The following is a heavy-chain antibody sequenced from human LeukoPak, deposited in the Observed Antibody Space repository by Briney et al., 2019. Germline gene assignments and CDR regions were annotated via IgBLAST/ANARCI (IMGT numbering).Heavy chain of an antibody. CDR1: GFTVSTYY. V-gene: IGHV3-53*01. D-gene: IGHD5-18*01. CDR2: IYADGTT. CDR3: ARDSGYIHDY. J-gene: IGHJ4*02. Sequence: GGSLRLSCAASGFTVSTYYMSWVRQAPGKGLEWVSVIYADGTTYYADSVKGRFTISRGNSKNTLYLQMNSLRAEDTAVYYCARDSGYIHDYWGQGTLVTVSS.